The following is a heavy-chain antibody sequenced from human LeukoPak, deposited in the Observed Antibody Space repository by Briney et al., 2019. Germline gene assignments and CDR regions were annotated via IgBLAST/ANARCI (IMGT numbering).Heavy chain of an antibody. CDR3: ARTDISGWSRPLDC. CDR2: ISSDGSNK. Sequence: GGSLRLTCAASGFSLSPSWMHWVRQAPGKGLEWVAVISSDGSNKYYAGSVEGRFTISRDNYNNTLLLQMNSLRAEDTAVYYCARTDISGWSRPLDCWGQGTLVTVSS. CDR1: GFSLSPSW. D-gene: IGHD6-19*01. J-gene: IGHJ4*02. V-gene: IGHV3-30-3*01.